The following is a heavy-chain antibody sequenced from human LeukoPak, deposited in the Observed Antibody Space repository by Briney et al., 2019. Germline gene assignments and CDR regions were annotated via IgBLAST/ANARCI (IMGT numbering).Heavy chain of an antibody. CDR3: ASERNWEIDY. CDR2: INAGNGNT. D-gene: IGHD7-27*01. J-gene: IGHJ4*02. V-gene: IGHV1-3*01. Sequence: ASVKVSCKASGYTFTSYAMHWVRQAPGQRLEWMGWINAGNGNTKYSQKFQGRFTISRDNAKNSLYLQMNSLRAEDTAVYYCASERNWEIDYWGQGTLVTVSS. CDR1: GYTFTSYA.